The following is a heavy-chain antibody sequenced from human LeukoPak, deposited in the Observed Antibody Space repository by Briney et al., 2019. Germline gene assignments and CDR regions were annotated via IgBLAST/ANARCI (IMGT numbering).Heavy chain of an antibody. CDR3: ARGYYDSSGYAH. CDR2: ISAYNGNT. J-gene: IGHJ4*02. CDR1: GYTFTSYG. D-gene: IGHD3-22*01. V-gene: IGHV1-18*01. Sequence: ASVKVSCKASGYTFTSYGISWVRQAPGQGLEWMGWISAYNGNTNYAQKLQGRVTMTRNTSISTAYMELSSLRSEDTAVYYCARGYYDSSGYAHWGQGTLVTVSS.